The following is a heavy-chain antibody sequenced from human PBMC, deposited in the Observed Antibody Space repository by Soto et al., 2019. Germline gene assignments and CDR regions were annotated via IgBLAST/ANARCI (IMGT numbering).Heavy chain of an antibody. CDR2: ISYDETNK. CDR3: AKDRCCARCYYYGMDV. J-gene: IGHJ6*02. V-gene: IGHV3-30*18. CDR1: GFTFSTYG. Sequence: QVQLVESGGGVVQPGRSLRLSCAASGFTFSTYGIHWVRQAPGKGLGWVALISYDETNKYYSDSVKGRFTISRDKSKNSLYLQMNSLRAEDTAVYYCAKDRCCARCYYYGMDVWGQGTMVTVSS. D-gene: IGHD2-21*01.